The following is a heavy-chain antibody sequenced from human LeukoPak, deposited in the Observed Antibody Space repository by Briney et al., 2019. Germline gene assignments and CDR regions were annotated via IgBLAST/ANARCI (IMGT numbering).Heavy chain of an antibody. V-gene: IGHV3-33*01. CDR1: GFTFSSYG. CDR3: ARDAISTRSSSTYYYYAMDV. D-gene: IGHD6-6*01. J-gene: IGHJ6*02. CDR2: MWHDGNSR. Sequence: TGGSLRLSCAASGFTFSSYGMHWVRQAPGKGLEWVAVMWHDGNSRYYADPVKGRFSIARDNSKNMLYLEMNSPRVEDTAVYYCARDAISTRSSSTYYYYAMDVWGQGTTVTVSS.